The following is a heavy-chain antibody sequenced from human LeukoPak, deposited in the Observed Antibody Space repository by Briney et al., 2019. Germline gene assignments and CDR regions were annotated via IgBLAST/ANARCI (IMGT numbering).Heavy chain of an antibody. CDR1: GGSFSGYY. CDR3: ARLKGSSGWYHPGYFDY. J-gene: IGHJ4*02. Sequence: SETLSLTCAVYGGSFSGYYWSWIRQPPGKGLEWIGEINHSGSTNYNPSLKSRVTISLDTSKNQFSLKLSSVTAADTAVYYCARLKGSSGWYHPGYFDYWGQGTLVTVSS. CDR2: INHSGST. D-gene: IGHD6-19*01. V-gene: IGHV4-34*01.